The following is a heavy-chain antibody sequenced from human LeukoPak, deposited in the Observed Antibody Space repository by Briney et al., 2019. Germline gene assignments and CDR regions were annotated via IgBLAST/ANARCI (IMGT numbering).Heavy chain of an antibody. CDR1: GFTFSTYA. J-gene: IGHJ4*02. V-gene: IGHV3-23*01. D-gene: IGHD6-13*01. CDR3: AKARAGDITAAFNY. CDR2: ITSGANT. Sequence: GGSLRLSCAASGFTFSTYAMSWVRQAPGKGLEWVSGITSGANTYYADSVKGRFTISRDNSENTLNLQMNSLRAEDTAIYYCAKARAGDITAAFNYWGQGTLVTVSS.